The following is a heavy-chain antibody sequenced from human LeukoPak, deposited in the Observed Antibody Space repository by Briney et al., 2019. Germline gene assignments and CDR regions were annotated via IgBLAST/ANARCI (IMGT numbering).Heavy chain of an antibody. CDR3: AKDLHCSSTSCVMAFDY. CDR2: IWYDGSNK. V-gene: IGHV3-33*06. Sequence: GGSLRLSCAASGFTFSSYRMHWVRQAPGKGLEWVAVIWYDGSNKYYADSVKGRFTISRDNSKNTLYLQMNSLRAEDTAVYYCAKDLHCSSTSCVMAFDYWGQGTLVTVSS. J-gene: IGHJ4*02. D-gene: IGHD2-2*01. CDR1: GFTFSSYR.